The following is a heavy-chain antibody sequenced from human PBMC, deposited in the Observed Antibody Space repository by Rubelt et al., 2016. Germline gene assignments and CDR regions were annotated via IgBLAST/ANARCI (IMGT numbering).Heavy chain of an antibody. Sequence: SCAASGFTFSSYAMTWVRQVPGKGLEWVSGISGSGGSTYNADSVKGRFTISRDNSKDTLYLQMNSVKAEDTAVYYCARDTSMVRGRFDCWGQGTLVTVSS. CDR2: ISGSGGST. CDR1: GFTFSSYA. V-gene: IGHV3-23*01. D-gene: IGHD5-18*01. J-gene: IGHJ4*02. CDR3: ARDTSMVRGRFDC.